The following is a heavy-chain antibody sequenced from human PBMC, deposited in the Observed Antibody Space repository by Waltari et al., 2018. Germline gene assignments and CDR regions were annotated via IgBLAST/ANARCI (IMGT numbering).Heavy chain of an antibody. Sequence: VQLVESGGGEVQRGRSLRSLCEAAGFTFGSPGVHWVRQGPNKGLEWVASIWYDGSKEYYADSVKGRFTISRDNSKNTLYLQMNSLRVEDTAMYYCAREPHYYDSPYFDYWGQGTLVTVSS. CDR2: IWYDGSKE. J-gene: IGHJ4*02. D-gene: IGHD3-22*01. CDR1: GFTFGSPG. CDR3: AREPHYYDSPYFDY. V-gene: IGHV3-33*01.